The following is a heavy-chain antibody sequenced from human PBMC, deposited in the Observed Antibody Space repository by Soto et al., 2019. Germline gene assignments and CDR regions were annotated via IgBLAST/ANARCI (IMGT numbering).Heavy chain of an antibody. CDR1: VGTFSSYT. D-gene: IGHD4-17*01. J-gene: IGHJ4*02. CDR2: IIPILGIA. V-gene: IGHV1-69*02. Sequence: GASVKVSCKASVGTFSSYTISWVRQAPGQGLVWMGRIIPILGIANYAQKFQGRVTITADKSTSTAYMELSSLRSEDTAVYYCARAGNDYGDYASFDYWGQGTLVTVSS. CDR3: ARAGNDYGDYASFDY.